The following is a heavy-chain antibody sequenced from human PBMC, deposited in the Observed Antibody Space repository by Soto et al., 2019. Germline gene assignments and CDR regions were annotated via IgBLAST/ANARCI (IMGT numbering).Heavy chain of an antibody. D-gene: IGHD7-27*01. J-gene: IGHJ4*02. Sequence: RLSWSAAEFSFSSSTMNWVRQAPGKGLECVPSISSRSDDISYAESVRGRFTVSRDNAKNSLFLKMNSLRAEDTAVYYCATGVYWGQGTLVTVSS. CDR2: ISSRSDDI. CDR3: ATGVY. V-gene: IGHV3-21*04. CDR1: EFSFSSST.